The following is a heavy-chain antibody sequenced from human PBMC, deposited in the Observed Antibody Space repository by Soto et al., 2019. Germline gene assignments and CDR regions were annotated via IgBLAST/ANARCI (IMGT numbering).Heavy chain of an antibody. J-gene: IGHJ4*02. CDR1: GGTFSSYT. Sequence: SVKVSCTASGGTFSSYTISWVRQAPGQGLEWMGRIIPILGIANYAQKFQGRVTITADKSTSTAYMELSSLRSEDTAVYYCARAHGGIAALASDYWGQGTLVTVS. CDR2: IIPILGIA. D-gene: IGHD6-13*01. V-gene: IGHV1-69*02. CDR3: ARAHGGIAALASDY.